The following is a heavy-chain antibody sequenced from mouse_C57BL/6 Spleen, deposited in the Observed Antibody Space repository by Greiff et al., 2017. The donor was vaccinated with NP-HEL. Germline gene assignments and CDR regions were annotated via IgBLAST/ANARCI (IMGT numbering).Heavy chain of an antibody. CDR2: INPNYGTT. Sequence: EVQLQQSGPELVKPGASVKISCKASGYSFTDYNMNWVKQSTGKSLEWIGVINPNYGTTSYNQKFKGKATLTVDQSSSTAYMQLNSLTSEDSAVYYCASNGGYDRDWFAYWGQGTLVTVSA. D-gene: IGHD2-2*01. V-gene: IGHV1-39*01. CDR3: ASNGGYDRDWFAY. J-gene: IGHJ3*01. CDR1: GYSFTDYN.